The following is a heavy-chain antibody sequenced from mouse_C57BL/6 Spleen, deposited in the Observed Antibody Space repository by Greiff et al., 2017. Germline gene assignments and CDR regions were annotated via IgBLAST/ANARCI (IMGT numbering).Heavy chain of an antibody. V-gene: IGHV5-16*01. Sequence: DVHLVESEGGLVQPGSSMKLSCTASGFTFSDYYMAWVRQVPEKGLEWVANINYDGSSTYYLDSLKSRFIISRDNAKNILYLQMSSLKSEDTATYYCAREGGSDYGLEGFFAYWGQGTLVTVSA. CDR1: GFTFSDYY. J-gene: IGHJ3*01. D-gene: IGHD2-4*01. CDR2: INYDGSST. CDR3: AREGGSDYGLEGFFAY.